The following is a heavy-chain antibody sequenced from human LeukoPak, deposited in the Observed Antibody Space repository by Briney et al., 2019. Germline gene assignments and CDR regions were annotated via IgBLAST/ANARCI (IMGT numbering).Heavy chain of an antibody. D-gene: IGHD2-8*02. CDR1: GASIRSYY. V-gene: IGHV4-59*01. Sequence: SETLSLTCTVSGASIRSYYWSWTRQTPGKGLEWIGYIYHTGSTKYNPSLKSRVTISIDTSKNHFSLALTSVTAADTAVYYCSTDSPTGFDHWGQGALVTVSS. CDR3: STDSPTGFDH. CDR2: IYHTGST. J-gene: IGHJ4*02.